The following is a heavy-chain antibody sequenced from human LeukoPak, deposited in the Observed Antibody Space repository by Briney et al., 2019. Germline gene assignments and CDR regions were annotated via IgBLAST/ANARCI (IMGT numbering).Heavy chain of an antibody. CDR1: GFTFSSYG. CDR2: ISGSGGST. V-gene: IGHV3-23*01. Sequence: GGTLRFSCAASGFTFSSYGMSWVRQAPGKGLEWVSTISGSGGSTYYADSVKGRFTISRDNSKNTLYLQMNSLRTEDTAVYYCAKGRAIDVLRYFDWLLYFDYWGQGTLVTVSS. CDR3: AKGRAIDVLRYFDWLLYFDY. D-gene: IGHD3-9*01. J-gene: IGHJ4*02.